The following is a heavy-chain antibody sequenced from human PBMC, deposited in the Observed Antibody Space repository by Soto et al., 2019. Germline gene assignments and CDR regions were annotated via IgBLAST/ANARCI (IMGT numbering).Heavy chain of an antibody. CDR2: VYHTGRT. CDR1: GGSFKSGSYS. CDR3: VRDFAYFDS. V-gene: IGHV4-61*01. D-gene: IGHD3-3*01. J-gene: IGHJ4*02. Sequence: PSETLSLTCTVSGGSFKSGSYSWSWIRQPPGKGLEWIGYVYHTGRTSYNPSLKSRVSISMDTSKNQFSLNLDSVTAADTAVYFCVRDFAYFDSWGQGTLVTVSS.